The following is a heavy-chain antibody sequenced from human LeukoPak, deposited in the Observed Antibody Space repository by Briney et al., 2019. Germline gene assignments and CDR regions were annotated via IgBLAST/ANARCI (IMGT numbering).Heavy chain of an antibody. D-gene: IGHD5-24*01. CDR3: ARAGMATRNWFDP. CDR1: GFTFSSYS. CDR2: ISSSSSYI. Sequence: GGSLRLSCAASGFTFSSYSMNAVPQAPGKGLEWGSSISSSSSYIYFADSVKGRFTISRDNAKNSLYLQMNSLRAEDTAVYYCARAGMATRNWFDPWGQGTLVTVSS. J-gene: IGHJ5*02. V-gene: IGHV3-21*01.